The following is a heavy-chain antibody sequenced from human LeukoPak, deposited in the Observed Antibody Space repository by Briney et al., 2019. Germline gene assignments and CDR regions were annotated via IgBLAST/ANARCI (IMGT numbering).Heavy chain of an antibody. Sequence: GGSLRLSCAASGFTFSGYSINWVRQAPGKGLEWVSYISSSSSTIYYADSVKGRFTISRDNAKNSLYLQMNSLRAEDTAVYYCARDSCSGGSCYLDYWGQGTLVTVSS. CDR3: ARDSCSGGSCYLDY. J-gene: IGHJ4*02. CDR1: GFTFSGYS. V-gene: IGHV3-48*01. D-gene: IGHD2-15*01. CDR2: ISSSSSTI.